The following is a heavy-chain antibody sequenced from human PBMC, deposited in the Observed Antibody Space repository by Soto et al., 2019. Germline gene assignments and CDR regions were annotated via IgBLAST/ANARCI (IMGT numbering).Heavy chain of an antibody. CDR1: GGSISSSSYY. V-gene: IGHV4-39*01. J-gene: IGHJ4*02. CDR2: IYYSGST. Sequence: QLQLQESGPGLVKPSETLSLTCTVSGGSISSSSYYWGWIRQPPGKGLEWIGSIYYSGSTYYNPSLKSRVTISVDTSKNQFSLKLSSVTAADTAVYYCALIVATVSPGSPDYWGQGTLVTVSS. CDR3: ALIVATVSPGSPDY. D-gene: IGHD5-12*01.